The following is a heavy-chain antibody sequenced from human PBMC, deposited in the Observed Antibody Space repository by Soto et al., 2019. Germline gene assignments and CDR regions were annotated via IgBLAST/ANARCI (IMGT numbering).Heavy chain of an antibody. CDR1: GGTFSSYA. Sequence: SVKVSCKASGGTFSSYAISWVRQAPGQGLEWMGGIIPIFGTANYAQKFQGRVTITADESTSTAYMELSSLRAEDTAVYYCARDSSSYYYYYGMDVWGQGTTVTVSS. CDR2: IIPIFGTA. CDR3: ARDSSSYYYYYGMDV. V-gene: IGHV1-69*13. J-gene: IGHJ6*02.